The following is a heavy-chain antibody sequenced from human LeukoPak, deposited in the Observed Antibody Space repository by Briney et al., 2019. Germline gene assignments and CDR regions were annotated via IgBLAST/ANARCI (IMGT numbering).Heavy chain of an antibody. V-gene: IGHV4-39*07. J-gene: IGHJ4*02. D-gene: IGHD1-26*01. CDR3: ASLPPGIVGDNEG. Sequence: SETLSLTCTVSGGSISSSSYYWGWIRQPPGKGLEWIGSIYYSGSTYYNPSLKSRVTISVDTSKNQFSLKLSSVTAADTAVYYCASLPPGIVGDNEGWGQGTLVTVSS. CDR2: IYYSGST. CDR1: GGSISSSSYY.